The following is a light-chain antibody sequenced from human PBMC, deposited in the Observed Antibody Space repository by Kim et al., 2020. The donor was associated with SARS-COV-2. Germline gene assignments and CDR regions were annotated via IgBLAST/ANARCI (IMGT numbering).Light chain of an antibody. CDR2: DVS. Sequence: GQSITISCTGTSSDVGGYNYVSWYQQHPGKAPKLMIYDVSKRPSAVSNRFSGSKSGNTASLTISGLQAEDEDDYYCSSYTSSTTYVFGTGTKVTVL. CDR3: SSYTSSTTYV. V-gene: IGLV2-14*04. J-gene: IGLJ1*01. CDR1: SSDVGGYNY.